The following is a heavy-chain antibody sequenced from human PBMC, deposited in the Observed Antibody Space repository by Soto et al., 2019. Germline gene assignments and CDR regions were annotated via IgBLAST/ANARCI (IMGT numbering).Heavy chain of an antibody. J-gene: IGHJ3*02. D-gene: IGHD2-15*01. CDR1: GFTFSSYA. V-gene: IGHV3-30-3*01. Sequence: GGSLRLSCAASGFTFSSYAMHWVRQAPGKGLEWVAVISYDGSNKYYADSVKGRFTISRDNFKNTLYLQMNSLRAEDTAVYYCARDIGDMRNAFDIRGQGTMVTVSS. CDR3: ARDIGDMRNAFDI. CDR2: ISYDGSNK.